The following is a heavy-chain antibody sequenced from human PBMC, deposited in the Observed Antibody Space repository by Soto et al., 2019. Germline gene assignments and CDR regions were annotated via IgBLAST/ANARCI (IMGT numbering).Heavy chain of an antibody. CDR1: GFSLTTSGVG. V-gene: IGHV2-5*02. CDR2: IYWDDDK. Sequence: QITLKESGPPVVKPTETLTLTCTFSGFSLTTSGVGVGWVRQSPGKAPEWLALIYWDDDKRYSTSLNGRLIITKDTSKNQVVLTMANVDPADTGTYYCAHRVLRTVFGLVTTTAIYFDFWGPGTPVVVSS. CDR3: AHRVLRTVFGLVTTTAIYFDF. D-gene: IGHD3-3*01. J-gene: IGHJ4*02.